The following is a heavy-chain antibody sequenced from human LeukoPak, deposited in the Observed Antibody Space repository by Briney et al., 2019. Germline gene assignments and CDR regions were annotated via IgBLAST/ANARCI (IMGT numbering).Heavy chain of an antibody. CDR3: ARDAILWFGESN. V-gene: IGHV4-39*02. CDR2: IYYSGAA. Sequence: SETLSLTCTVSGGSISSSSYYWGWIRQPPEKGLEWIGNIYYSGAAYYNPSLKSRVTLSVDTSKNQFSLNLSSVTAADTAVYYCARDAILWFGESNWGQGTLVTVSS. CDR1: GGSISSSSYY. J-gene: IGHJ4*02. D-gene: IGHD3-10*01.